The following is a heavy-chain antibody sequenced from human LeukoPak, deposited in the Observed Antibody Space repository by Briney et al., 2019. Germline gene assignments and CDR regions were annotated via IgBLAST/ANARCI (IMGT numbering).Heavy chain of an antibody. D-gene: IGHD3-16*02. J-gene: IGHJ4*02. CDR2: IYYSGSI. V-gene: IGHV4-31*03. Sequence: SETLSLTCTVSGGSISSGGYYWSWIRQHPGKGLEWIGYIYYSGSIYYNPSLKSRVTISVDTSKNQFSLKLSSVTAADTAVYYCARVGYVWGSYREYWGQGTLVTVSS. CDR1: GGSISSGGYY. CDR3: ARVGYVWGSYREY.